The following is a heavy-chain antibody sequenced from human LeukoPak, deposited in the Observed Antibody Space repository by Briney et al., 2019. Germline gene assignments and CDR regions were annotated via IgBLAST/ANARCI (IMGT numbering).Heavy chain of an antibody. CDR1: GFTFSSNY. CDR3: ARAEVLLWFGELLLNWFDP. D-gene: IGHD3-10*01. J-gene: IGHJ5*02. Sequence: GGSLRLSCAASGFTFSSNYMSWVRQAPGKGLESVSVIYSGGSTYYADSVKGRFTISRDNSKNTLYLQMNSLRAEDTAVYYCARAEVLLWFGELLLNWFDPWGQGTLVTVSS. V-gene: IGHV3-53*01. CDR2: IYSGGST.